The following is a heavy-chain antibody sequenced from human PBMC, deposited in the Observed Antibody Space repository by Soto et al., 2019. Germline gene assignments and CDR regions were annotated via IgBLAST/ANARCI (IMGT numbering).Heavy chain of an antibody. D-gene: IGHD2-15*01. V-gene: IGHV4-59*12. CDR1: GGSISSYY. Sequence: SETLSLTCTVSGGSISSYYWSWIRQPPGKGLEWIGYIYYSGSTYYNPSLKSRVTISVDTSKNQFSLKLSSVTAADTAVYYCARRWGRSFDYWGQGTLVTVSS. CDR2: IYYSGST. CDR3: ARRWGRSFDY. J-gene: IGHJ4*02.